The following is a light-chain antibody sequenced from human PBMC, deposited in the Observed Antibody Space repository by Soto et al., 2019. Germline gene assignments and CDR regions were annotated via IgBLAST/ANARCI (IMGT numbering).Light chain of an antibody. J-gene: IGLJ2*01. CDR2: DDN. Sequence: SYELTQPPLVSVAPRQTARITCGGNNIGGRSVHWYQQRPGQAPVLVVYDDNDRPSGIPERFSGSNSGNTATLTISGVEAGDEADYYCQVWDGRSDQRVFGGGTKLTVL. V-gene: IGLV3-21*02. CDR3: QVWDGRSDQRV. CDR1: NIGGRS.